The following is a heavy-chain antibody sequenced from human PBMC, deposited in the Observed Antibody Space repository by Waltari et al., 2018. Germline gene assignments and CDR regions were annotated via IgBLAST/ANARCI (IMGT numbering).Heavy chain of an antibody. D-gene: IGHD5-12*01. CDR3: ARRGYSGFPWAYYFDY. CDR2: IYPDDSDT. V-gene: IGHV5-51*01. CDR1: GYSFTSYW. Sequence: EVQLVQSGAEVKKPGESLKISCKGSGYSFTSYWIGWVRQMPGKGLEWMGIIYPDDSDTRYSPSFQGQVTISADKSISTAYLQWSSLQASDTAMYYCARRGYSGFPWAYYFDYWGQGTLVTVSS. J-gene: IGHJ4*02.